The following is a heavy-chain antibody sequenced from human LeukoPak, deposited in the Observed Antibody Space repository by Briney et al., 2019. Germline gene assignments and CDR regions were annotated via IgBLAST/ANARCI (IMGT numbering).Heavy chain of an antibody. CDR1: GFTFSGSA. CDR3: TRHGERWLQPRYMDV. J-gene: IGHJ6*03. D-gene: IGHD5-24*01. Sequence: GGSLRLSCAASGFTFSGSAMHWVRQASGKGLEWVGRIRSKANSYATAYAASVKGRFIISRDDSKNTAYLQMNSLKTEDTAVYYCTRHGERWLQPRYMDVWGKGTTVTVSS. V-gene: IGHV3-73*01. CDR2: IRSKANSYAT.